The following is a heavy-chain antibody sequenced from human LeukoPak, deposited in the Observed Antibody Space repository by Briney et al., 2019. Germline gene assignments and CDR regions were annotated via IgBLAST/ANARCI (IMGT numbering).Heavy chain of an antibody. CDR1: GYSFTNYW. V-gene: IGHV5-51*01. Sequence: GGSLKISFQGSGYSFTNYWIGWVRPMPGKGLEWMGAIYPGDSDTRYSPSFQGQVTISADKSISTAYLQWSSLKASDTAMYYCARHRYCTSTACFDMGGYWGQGTLVTVSS. D-gene: IGHD2-2*01. J-gene: IGHJ4*02. CDR3: ARHRYCTSTACFDMGGY. CDR2: IYPGDSDT.